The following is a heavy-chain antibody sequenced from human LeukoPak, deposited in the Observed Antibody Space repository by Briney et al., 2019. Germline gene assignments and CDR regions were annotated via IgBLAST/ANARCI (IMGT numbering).Heavy chain of an antibody. CDR2: ISWDGGST. CDR3: AKDSGSGWYDY. Sequence: GGSLRLSCAASGFTFDDYAMHWVRQAPGKGLEWVSLISWDGGSTYYADSVKGRFTISRDNSKNTLYLQMNSLRAEDTAVYYCAKDSGSGWYDYWGQGTLVTVSS. V-gene: IGHV3-43D*03. J-gene: IGHJ4*02. CDR1: GFTFDDYA. D-gene: IGHD6-19*01.